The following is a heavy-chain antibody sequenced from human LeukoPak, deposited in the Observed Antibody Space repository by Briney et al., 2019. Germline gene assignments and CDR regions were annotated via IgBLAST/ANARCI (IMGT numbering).Heavy chain of an antibody. V-gene: IGHV1-18*01. CDR3: ARGAYYYDSSGYYY. CDR2: ISAYNGNT. J-gene: IGHJ4*02. CDR1: GYTFTSYG. D-gene: IGHD3-22*01. Sequence: GASVKVSCKASGYTFTSYGISWVRQAPGQGLEWMGWISAYNGNTKYSQKFQGRVTITRDTSASTAYMELSSLRSEDTAVYYCARGAYYYDSSGYYYWGQGTLVTVSS.